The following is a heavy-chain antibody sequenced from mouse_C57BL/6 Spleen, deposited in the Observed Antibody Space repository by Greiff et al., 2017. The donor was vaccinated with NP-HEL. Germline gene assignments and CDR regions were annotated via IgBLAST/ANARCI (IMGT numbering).Heavy chain of an antibody. CDR1: GYTFTSYG. J-gene: IGHJ1*03. CDR2: IYPRSGNT. D-gene: IGHD1-1*01. Sequence: QVQLKQSGAELARPGASVKLSCKASGYTFTSYGISWVKQRTGQGLEWIGEIYPRSGNTYYNEKFKGKATLTADKSSSTAYMELRSLTSEDSAVYFCARTLYYGSSWYFDVWGTGTTVTVSS. CDR3: ARTLYYGSSWYFDV. V-gene: IGHV1-81*01.